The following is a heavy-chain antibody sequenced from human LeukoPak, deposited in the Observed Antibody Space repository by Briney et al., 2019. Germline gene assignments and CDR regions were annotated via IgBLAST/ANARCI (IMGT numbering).Heavy chain of an antibody. CDR3: AAGHSYATY. D-gene: IGHD5-18*01. CDR1: AYTFTTYW. CDR2: IYPGDSDT. Sequence: GESLKISCKGSAYTFTTYWIGWVRQMPGKGLEWVGIIYPGDSDTRYSPSFQGQVTISADKSISTAYVQWSSLQASDSAIYYCAAGHSYATYWGQGTLVTVSS. J-gene: IGHJ4*01. V-gene: IGHV5-51*01.